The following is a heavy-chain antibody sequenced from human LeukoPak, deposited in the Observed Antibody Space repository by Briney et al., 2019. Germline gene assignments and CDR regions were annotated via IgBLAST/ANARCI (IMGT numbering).Heavy chain of an antibody. D-gene: IGHD3-22*01. J-gene: IGHJ4*02. CDR2: ISGSGGST. Sequence: GGSLRLSCAASGFTFSSYAMSWVRQAPGKGLEWVSAISGSGGSTYYADSVKGRFTISRDNSKNTLYLQMNSLRAEDTAVYYCAKGGGYYHSSGYYYKAFDYWGQGTLVTVSS. CDR3: AKGGGYYHSSGYYYKAFDY. V-gene: IGHV3-23*01. CDR1: GFTFSSYA.